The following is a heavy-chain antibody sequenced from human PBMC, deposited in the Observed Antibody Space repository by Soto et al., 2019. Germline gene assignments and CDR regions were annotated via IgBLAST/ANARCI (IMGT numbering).Heavy chain of an antibody. J-gene: IGHJ4*02. CDR2: IIPKYGTT. CDR3: ARTRQRRPVFYVDY. Sequence: QVQLMQSGAEVTKPGSSVKVSCKASGGPFNTFGIIWVRQAPGQGLEWMGGIIPKYGTTNYARRFQGRVTITADESTTTAYLELSSLRHDDTAIYYCARTRQRRPVFYVDYWGQGTPISVTS. CDR1: GGPFNTFG. V-gene: IGHV1-69*01. D-gene: IGHD2-2*01.